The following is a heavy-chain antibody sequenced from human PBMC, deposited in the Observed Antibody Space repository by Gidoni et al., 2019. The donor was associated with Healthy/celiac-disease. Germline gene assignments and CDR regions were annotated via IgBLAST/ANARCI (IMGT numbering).Heavy chain of an antibody. V-gene: IGHV4-34*01. J-gene: IGHJ4*02. CDR1: GGSFSGYY. CDR3: ARGLQNMNYYGSGSYSQIDY. Sequence: QAQLQQWGAGLLKPSETLSLTCAVYGGSFSGYYWSWIRQPPGKGLEWIGEINHSGSTNYNPSLKSRVTISVDTSKNQFSLKLSSVTAADTAVYHCARGLQNMNYYGSGSYSQIDYWGQGTLVTVSS. CDR2: INHSGST. D-gene: IGHD3-10*01.